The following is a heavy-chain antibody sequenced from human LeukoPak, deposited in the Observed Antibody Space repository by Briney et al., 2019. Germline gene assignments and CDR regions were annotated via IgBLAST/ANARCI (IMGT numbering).Heavy chain of an antibody. CDR2: ISDSGGST. CDR1: GFTFSSYA. D-gene: IGHD3-3*01. V-gene: IGHV3-23*01. Sequence: GGSLKLSCAASGFTFSSYAMGWVRRAPGKGLEWVSAISDSGGSTHYADSVKGRFTISRDNSKNTLYLQMNSLRAEDTAVYYCAKSGYDFWSGYYGTLFDYWGQGTLVTVSS. J-gene: IGHJ4*02. CDR3: AKSGYDFWSGYYGTLFDY.